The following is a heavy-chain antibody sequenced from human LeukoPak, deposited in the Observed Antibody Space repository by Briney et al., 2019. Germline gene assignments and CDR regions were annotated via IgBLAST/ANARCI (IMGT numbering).Heavy chain of an antibody. CDR3: ARDKIVGATHFDS. CDR1: GFTFSSYS. J-gene: IGHJ4*02. D-gene: IGHD1-26*01. V-gene: IGHV3-21*01. Sequence: GGSLRLSCAASGFTFSSYSMNWVRQAPGKGLEWVSSISISSSYRYYADSVKGRFTISRDNAKNTLYLQMNSLRAEDTAVYYCARDKIVGATHFDSWGQGTLVTVSS. CDR2: ISISSSYR.